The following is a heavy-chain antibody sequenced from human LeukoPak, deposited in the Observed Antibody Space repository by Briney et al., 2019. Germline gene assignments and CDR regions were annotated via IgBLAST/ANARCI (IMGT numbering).Heavy chain of an antibody. D-gene: IGHD5-12*01. Sequence: GGSLRLSCAASGFTFSSYGMHWVRQAPGKGLEWVAVIWYDGSNKYYADSVKGRFTISRDNSKNTLYLQMNSLRAEDTAVYYCARLYSGYDLQSFSYFDYWGQGTLVTVSS. CDR1: GFTFSSYG. CDR2: IWYDGSNK. CDR3: ARLYSGYDLQSFSYFDY. J-gene: IGHJ4*02. V-gene: IGHV3-33*01.